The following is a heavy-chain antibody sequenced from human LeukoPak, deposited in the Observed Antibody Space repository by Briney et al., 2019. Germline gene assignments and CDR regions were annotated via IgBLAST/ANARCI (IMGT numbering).Heavy chain of an antibody. CDR3: AREVVVAADYYYYGMDV. Sequence: PSETLSLTCTVSGGSISSGDYYWSWIRQPPGKGLEWIGYIYYSGSTYYNPSLKSRVTISVDTSKYQFSLKLSSVTAADTAVYYCAREVVVAADYYYYGMDVWGKGTTVTVSP. CDR2: IYYSGST. CDR1: GGSISSGDYY. J-gene: IGHJ6*04. V-gene: IGHV4-30-4*01. D-gene: IGHD2-15*01.